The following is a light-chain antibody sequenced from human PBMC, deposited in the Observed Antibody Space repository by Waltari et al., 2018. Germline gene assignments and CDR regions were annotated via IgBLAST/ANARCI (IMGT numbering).Light chain of an antibody. V-gene: IGLV4-69*02. CDR3: QTGGHGTWV. Sequence: QLVLTQSPSASASLGASVKLTCTLSSGHSSNIVACHQQQPGKGPWFLMKVNSDGSHSKGDEIPDRFSGSSSGAERYLTIATVQSEDEAVYYCQTGGHGTWVFGGGTKLTVL. J-gene: IGLJ3*02. CDR2: VNSDGSH. CDR1: SGHSSNI.